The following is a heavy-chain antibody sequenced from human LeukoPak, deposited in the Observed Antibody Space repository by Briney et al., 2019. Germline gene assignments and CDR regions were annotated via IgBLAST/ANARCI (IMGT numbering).Heavy chain of an antibody. CDR1: GDSVSSNSVT. D-gene: IGHD2-8*02. CDR3: ARVVVYAARGGGFDI. J-gene: IGHJ3*02. CDR2: TYYRSTWYN. V-gene: IGHV6-1*01. Sequence: SQTLSLTCAISGDSVSSNSVTWNWIRQSPSRGLEWLGRTYYRSTWYNDYAVSVRGRITINPDTSKNQFSLQLNSVTPEDTAVYYCARVVVYAARGGGFDIWGQGTMVTVSS.